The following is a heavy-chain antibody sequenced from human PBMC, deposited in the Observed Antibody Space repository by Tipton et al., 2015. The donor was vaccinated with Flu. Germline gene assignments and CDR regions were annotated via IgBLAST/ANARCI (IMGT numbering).Heavy chain of an antibody. CDR1: GFTLSDYW. D-gene: IGHD2-2*01. J-gene: IGHJ4*02. CDR2: INQDGSVI. V-gene: IGHV3-7*01. Sequence: GSLRLSCVASGFTLSDYWMAWVRQAPGKGLEWVANINQDGSVIYYVDSVKGRFTISRDNAKNSIYLHMNRLSPEDTAVYYCTRKLVEYWGQGTLVTVSS. CDR3: TRKLVEY.